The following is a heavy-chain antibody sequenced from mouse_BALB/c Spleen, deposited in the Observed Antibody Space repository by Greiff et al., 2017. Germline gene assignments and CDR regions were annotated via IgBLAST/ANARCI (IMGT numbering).Heavy chain of an antibody. CDR1: GYTFTEYI. CDR3: ARHEGSYGYDGSWFAY. J-gene: IGHJ3*01. D-gene: IGHD2-2*01. CDR2: FYPGSGSI. Sequence: QVQLQQSGAELVKPGASVKLSCKASGYTFTEYIIHWVKQRSGQGLEWIGWFYPGSGSIKYNEKFKDKATLTADKSSSTVYMELSSLTSEDSAVYFCARHEGSYGYDGSWFAYWGQGTLVTVSA. V-gene: IGHV1-62-2*01.